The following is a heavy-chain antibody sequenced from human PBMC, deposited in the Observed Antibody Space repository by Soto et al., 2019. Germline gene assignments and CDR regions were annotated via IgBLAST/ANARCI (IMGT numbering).Heavy chain of an antibody. V-gene: IGHV1-18*01. CDR2: ISAYNCNT. CDR3: ARGVLGMDV. Sequence: SXKVSFKASGYTXTSYGIGLVRQAPGQGLEWMGWISAYNCNTNYAQKLQGRVTITTETSTSTAYMELRSLRSDDTAVYYCARGVLGMDVWGQGTTGTVS. D-gene: IGHD3-10*01. CDR1: GYTXTSYG. J-gene: IGHJ6*02.